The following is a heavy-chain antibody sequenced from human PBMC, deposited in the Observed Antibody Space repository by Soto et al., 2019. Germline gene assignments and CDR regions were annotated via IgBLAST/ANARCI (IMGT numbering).Heavy chain of an antibody. CDR1: GGSISSGGYY. Sequence: QVQLQESGPGLVKPSQTLSLTCTVSGGSISSGGYYWSWIRQHPGKGLEWIGYIYYSGSTYYNPSLKSRVTRSVDTSKNHFALKLSSVTAADTAVYYCAREPLAYCGGDCYAVSYFDYWGQGTLVTVSS. CDR2: IYYSGST. CDR3: AREPLAYCGGDCYAVSYFDY. V-gene: IGHV4-31*03. D-gene: IGHD2-21*02. J-gene: IGHJ4*02.